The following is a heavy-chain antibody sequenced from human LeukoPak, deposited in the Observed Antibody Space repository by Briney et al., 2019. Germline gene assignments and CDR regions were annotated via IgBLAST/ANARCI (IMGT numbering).Heavy chain of an antibody. D-gene: IGHD3-10*01. CDR1: GFTFDDYA. CDR2: ISWNGGNI. CDR3: ARDRELLPNYFDY. Sequence: GGSLRLSCAASGFTFDDYAMHWVRHAPGKGLEWVSGISWNGGNIDYADSVKGRFAISRDNAKNSLYLEMNSLRAEDTALYYCARDRELLPNYFDYWGRGTLVTVSS. V-gene: IGHV3-9*01. J-gene: IGHJ4*02.